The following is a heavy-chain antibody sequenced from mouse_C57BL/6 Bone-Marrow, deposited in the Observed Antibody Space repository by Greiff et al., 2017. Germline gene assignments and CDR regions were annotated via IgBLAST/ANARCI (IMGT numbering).Heavy chain of an antibody. CDR3: ARGGNYGGYYFHN. J-gene: IGHJ2*01. V-gene: IGHV1-47*01. Sequence: VQLQQSGAELVQPGASVKMSCKASGYTFTTYPIEWMKQNHGKSLEWIGNFHPYNDDTKYNEKFKGNATLTVEKSSSTVYLELSRLTSDDSAVYYCARGGNYGGYYFHNWGQGAILTVS. CDR2: FHPYNDDT. CDR1: GYTFTTYP. D-gene: IGHD2-1*01.